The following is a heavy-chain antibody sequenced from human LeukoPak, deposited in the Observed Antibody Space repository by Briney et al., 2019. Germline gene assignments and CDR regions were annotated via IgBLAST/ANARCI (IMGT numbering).Heavy chain of an antibody. D-gene: IGHD6-6*01. CDR2: ISSSSSYI. CDR1: GFTFDDYG. J-gene: IGHJ4*02. V-gene: IGHV3-21*01. Sequence: GGSLRLSCAASGFTFDDYGMNWVRQAPGKGLEWVSSISSSSSYIYYADSVKGRFTISRDNAKNSLYLQMNSLRAEDTAVYYCASLAARPYWGQGTLVTVSS. CDR3: ASLAARPY.